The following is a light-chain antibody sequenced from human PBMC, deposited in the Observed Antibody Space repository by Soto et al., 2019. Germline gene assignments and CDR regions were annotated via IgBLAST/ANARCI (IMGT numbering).Light chain of an antibody. CDR1: QAISNS. V-gene: IGKV1-27*01. J-gene: IGKJ1*01. CDR3: MQALQTRWT. CDR2: FGS. Sequence: DVQMTQSPSSLSASMGDRVAITCRASQAISNSLAWYQQKPGKPPQLLIYFGSTRASGVPDRFSGSGSDTDFTLTISRVEAEDVGVYYCMQALQTRWTFGQGTKVDTK.